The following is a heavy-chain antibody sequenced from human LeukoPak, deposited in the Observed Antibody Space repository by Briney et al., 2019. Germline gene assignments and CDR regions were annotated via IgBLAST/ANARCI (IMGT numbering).Heavy chain of an antibody. CDR2: TRNKAKRYTK. Sequence: GRSLSLSCAASGFTFSDHYMDWVRQAPGEGREWVGRTRNKAKRYTKEYAASVKGRITISRDDSKNSLYLQMNSLKTEDTAVYYCAHLRVVRDDAFDIWGQGTMGTVSS. CDR1: GFTFSDHY. D-gene: IGHD3-22*01. V-gene: IGHV3-72*01. J-gene: IGHJ3*02. CDR3: AHLRVVRDDAFDI.